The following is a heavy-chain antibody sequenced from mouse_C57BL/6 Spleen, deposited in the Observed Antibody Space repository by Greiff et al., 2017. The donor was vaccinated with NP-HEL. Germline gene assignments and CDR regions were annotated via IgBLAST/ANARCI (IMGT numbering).Heavy chain of an antibody. CDR2: ISSGSSTI. CDR1: GFTFSDYG. J-gene: IGHJ3*01. CDR3: ASKAYYSNFAY. D-gene: IGHD2-5*01. Sequence: DVMLVESGGGLVKPGGSLKLSCAASGFTFSDYGMHWVRQAPEKGLEWVAYISSGSSTIYYADTVKGRFTISRDNAKNTLFLQMTSLRSEDTAMYYCASKAYYSNFAYWGQGTLVTVSA. V-gene: IGHV5-17*01.